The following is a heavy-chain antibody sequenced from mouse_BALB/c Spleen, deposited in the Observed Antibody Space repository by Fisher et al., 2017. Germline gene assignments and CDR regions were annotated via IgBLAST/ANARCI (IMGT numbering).Heavy chain of an antibody. D-gene: IGHD2-12*01. Sequence: KFKGKATLTADKSSSTAYMQLSSLTSVDSAVYFCARSGAYYSYAMDYWGQGTSVTVSS. CDR3: ARSGAYYSYAMDY. J-gene: IGHJ4*01. V-gene: IGHV1-80*01.